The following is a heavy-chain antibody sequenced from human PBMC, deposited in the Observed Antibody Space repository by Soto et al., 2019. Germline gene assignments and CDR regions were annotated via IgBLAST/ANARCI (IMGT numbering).Heavy chain of an antibody. CDR2: TRSRAHSYTT. J-gene: IGHJ3*02. CDR3: ARVGSYGSGSPHAFDI. Sequence: GGSLRLSCAASGFTFSDHYMAWVRQAPGKGLEWVGRTRSRAHSYTTEYAASVKGRFTISRDDSENSLYLQMNSLKTEDTAVYYCARVGSYGSGSPHAFDIWGQGTMVTVSS. CDR1: GFTFSDHY. D-gene: IGHD3-10*01. V-gene: IGHV3-72*01.